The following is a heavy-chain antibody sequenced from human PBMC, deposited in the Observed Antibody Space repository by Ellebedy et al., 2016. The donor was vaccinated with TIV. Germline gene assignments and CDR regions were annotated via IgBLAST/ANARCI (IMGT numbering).Heavy chain of an antibody. Sequence: GESLKISXAASGFTFFSYAMYWVRQAPGKGLEWVAVISYDGSNEYYADSVKGRFTISRDNSKNTLYLQMNSLRVDDTAVYYCARDIGPVTSPPLDYWGQGTLVTVSS. V-gene: IGHV3-30*04. CDR1: GFTFFSYA. CDR3: ARDIGPVTSPPLDY. J-gene: IGHJ4*02. CDR2: ISYDGSNE. D-gene: IGHD4-17*01.